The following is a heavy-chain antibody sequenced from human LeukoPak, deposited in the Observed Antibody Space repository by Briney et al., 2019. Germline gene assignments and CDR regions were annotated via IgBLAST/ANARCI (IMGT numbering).Heavy chain of an antibody. CDR3: ARGQASIAARPSDY. CDR1: GYIFTGYY. V-gene: IGHV1-2*02. Sequence: ASVKVSCKASGYIFTGYYMHWVRQAPGQGLEWMGWINPNSGGTNYAQKFQGRVTMTRDTSISTAYMELSRLRSDDTAVYYCARGQASIAARPSDYWGQGTLVTVSS. CDR2: INPNSGGT. D-gene: IGHD6-6*01. J-gene: IGHJ4*02.